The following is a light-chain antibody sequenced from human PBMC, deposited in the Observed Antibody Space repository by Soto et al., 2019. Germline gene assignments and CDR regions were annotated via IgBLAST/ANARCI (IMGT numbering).Light chain of an antibody. CDR2: DTS. J-gene: IGKJ2*01. V-gene: IGKV3D-7*01. Sequence: EIVMTQSPATLSLSPGERATLSCRASQRVGSGYLSWYQQKPGQAPRLLIYDTSTRATGIPARFSGSVSGTDFTLTISSLQPEDFTVYYCQQDYHLPPAFCQGTKLEIK. CDR1: QRVGSGY. CDR3: QQDYHLPPA.